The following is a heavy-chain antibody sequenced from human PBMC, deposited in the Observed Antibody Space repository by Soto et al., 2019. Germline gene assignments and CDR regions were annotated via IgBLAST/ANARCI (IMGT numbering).Heavy chain of an antibody. CDR2: INPIFGTA. Sequence: ASVKVSCKASGGSFSSYAISWVRQAPGQGLEWMGAINPIFGTAHYAQKFQGRVTITADELTSTAYMELTRLSSDDTAVYFCAREGRHFDYWGQGTLVTV. CDR1: GGSFSSYA. CDR3: AREGRHFDY. J-gene: IGHJ4*02. V-gene: IGHV1-69*13.